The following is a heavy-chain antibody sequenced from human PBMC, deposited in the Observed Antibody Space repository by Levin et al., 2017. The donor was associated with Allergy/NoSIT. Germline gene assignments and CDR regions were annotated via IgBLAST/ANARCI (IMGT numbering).Heavy chain of an antibody. V-gene: IGHV7-4-1*02. J-gene: IGHJ5*02. D-gene: IGHD5-12*01. CDR3: ASMGFYSGYDYGRFDP. Sequence: RASVKVSCKASGYTLTSSAMNWVRQAPGQGLEWMGWINTDTGNPTYAQGFTGRFVFSLDTSVSTAYLQISSLKAEDTAVYYCASMGFYSGYDYGRFDPWGQGTLVTVSS. CDR2: INTDTGNP. CDR1: GYTLTSSA.